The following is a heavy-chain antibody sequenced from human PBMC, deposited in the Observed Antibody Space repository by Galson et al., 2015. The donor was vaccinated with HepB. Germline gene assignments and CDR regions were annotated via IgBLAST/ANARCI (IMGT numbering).Heavy chain of an antibody. CDR3: ARYGDLDHFDY. J-gene: IGHJ4*02. D-gene: IGHD4-17*01. Sequence: SLRLSCAASGFIFSTYTMNWVRQAPGKGLEWVSSISSSSSYIYYADSVKGRFTISRDNAKNSLYLQMNSLRAEDTAVYYCARYGDLDHFDYWGQGTLVTVSS. V-gene: IGHV3-21*01. CDR2: ISSSSSYI. CDR1: GFIFSTYT.